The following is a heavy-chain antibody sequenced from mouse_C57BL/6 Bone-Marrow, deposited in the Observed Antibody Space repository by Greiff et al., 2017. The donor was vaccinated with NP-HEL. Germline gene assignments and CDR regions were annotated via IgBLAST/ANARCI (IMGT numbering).Heavy chain of an antibody. D-gene: IGHD1-1*01. J-gene: IGHJ1*03. CDR2: FYPGAGDT. Sequence: QVQLQQSGPELVKPGASVKISCKASGYAFSRSWMNWVKQRPGKGLEWIGRFYPGAGDTIYNGKFKGKATLTADKSSSSAYMQLSSLTSEDSAVYFCARWGYGSSYGYFDVWGTGTTVTVSS. CDR1: GYAFSRSW. CDR3: ARWGYGSSYGYFDV. V-gene: IGHV1-82*01.